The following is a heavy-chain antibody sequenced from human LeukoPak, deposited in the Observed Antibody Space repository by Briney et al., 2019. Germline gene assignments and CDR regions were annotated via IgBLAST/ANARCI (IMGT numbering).Heavy chain of an antibody. CDR1: GFTFSSYG. Sequence: GRSLRLSCAASGFTFSSYGMHWVRQAPGKGLEWVAVISYDGSNKYYADSVKGRFTISRDNSKNTLYLQMNSLRAEDTAVYYCAKDRVHSDYWYYFDDWGQGTLVTVSS. J-gene: IGHJ4*02. V-gene: IGHV3-30*18. CDR3: AKDRVHSDYWYYFDD. D-gene: IGHD2-8*02. CDR2: ISYDGSNK.